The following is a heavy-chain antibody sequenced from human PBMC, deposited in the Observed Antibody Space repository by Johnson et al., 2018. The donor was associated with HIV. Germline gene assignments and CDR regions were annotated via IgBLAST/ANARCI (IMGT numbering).Heavy chain of an antibody. CDR3: ARVPSGTPSSI. Sequence: VQLVESGGGLVQPGGSLRLSCAASGFTFSSYWMSWVRQAPGKGLEWVANIKEDGSEIFYVDAVKGRFTISRDNAKNSLYLQMNSLRAEDTALYYCARVPSGTPSSICGQGTKVTVS. CDR1: GFTFSSYW. V-gene: IGHV3-7*03. D-gene: IGHD1-1*01. J-gene: IGHJ3*02. CDR2: IKEDGSEI.